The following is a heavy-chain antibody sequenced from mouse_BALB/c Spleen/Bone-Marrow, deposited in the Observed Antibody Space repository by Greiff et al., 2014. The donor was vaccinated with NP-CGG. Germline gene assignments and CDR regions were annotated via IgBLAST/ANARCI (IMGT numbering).Heavy chain of an antibody. CDR1: GYTFTSYW. J-gene: IGHJ2*01. CDR3: ARERYDYHWKDY. CDR2: INPSHGRT. V-gene: IGHV1S81*02. D-gene: IGHD2-4*01. Sequence: QVQLKEAGGGMGKPGGSVKLFCKGSGYTFTSYWMHWGEQRPGQSLEWIGEINPSHGRTNYNEKFKSKATLTVDKSSSTAYMQLSSLTSEDSAVYYCARERYDYHWKDYWGQGTTLTVSS.